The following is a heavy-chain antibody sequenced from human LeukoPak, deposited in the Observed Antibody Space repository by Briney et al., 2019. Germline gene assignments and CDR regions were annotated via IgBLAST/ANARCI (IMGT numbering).Heavy chain of an antibody. J-gene: IGHJ4*02. V-gene: IGHV3-15*01. CDR3: TRYSYRSYYFDH. CDR2: IKSKSDGATI. D-gene: IGHD5-18*01. Sequence: PGGSPRLSCAAAGFTFSDAWMNWVRQAPGKGLEWVGRIKSKSDGATIDYGAPVKGRFTISRDDSKNTVYLQLNSLKTEDTAVYYYTRYSYRSYYFDHWGQGTLVTVSS. CDR1: GFTFSDAW.